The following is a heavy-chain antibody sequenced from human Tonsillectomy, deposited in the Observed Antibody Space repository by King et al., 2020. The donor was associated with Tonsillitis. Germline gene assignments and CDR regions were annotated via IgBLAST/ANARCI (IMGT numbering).Heavy chain of an antibody. CDR2: IITILGIA. CDR3: ARGGAPPIPLPFDY. Sequence: VQLVESGAEVKKPGSSVKVSCKASGGTFSSYAISWVRQAPGQGLEWMGRIITILGIANYAQKFQGRVTITADKSTSTAYMELNSLRSEDTAVYYCARGGAPPIPLPFDYGGQGTLVPVSS. V-gene: IGHV1-69*09. D-gene: IGHD3-16*01. J-gene: IGHJ4*02. CDR1: GGTFSSYA.